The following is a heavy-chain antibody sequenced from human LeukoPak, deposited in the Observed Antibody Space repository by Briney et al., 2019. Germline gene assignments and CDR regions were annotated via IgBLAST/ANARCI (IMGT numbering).Heavy chain of an antibody. J-gene: IGHJ4*02. CDR2: ISAYNGNT. V-gene: IGHV1-18*01. D-gene: IGHD3-10*01. CDR3: ASTTVRERIDY. Sequence: ASVKVSCKASGYTFTSYDINWVRQAPGQGLEWMGWISAYNGNTNYAQKLQGRVTMTTDTSTSTAYMELRSLRSDDTAVYYCASTTVRERIDYWGQGTLVTVSS. CDR1: GYTFTSYD.